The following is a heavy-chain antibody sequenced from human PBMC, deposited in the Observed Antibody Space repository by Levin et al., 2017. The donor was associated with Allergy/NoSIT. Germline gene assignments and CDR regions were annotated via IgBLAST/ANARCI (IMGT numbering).Heavy chain of an antibody. CDR2: IDWDDDK. CDR1: GFSLSTSGMC. CDR3: ARIHSSSWVGDSGAFDI. J-gene: IGHJ3*02. Sequence: QTLSLTCTFSGFSLSTSGMCVSWIRQPPGKALEWLARIDWDDDKYYSTSLKTRLTISKDTSKNQVVLTMTNMDPVDTATYYCARIHSSSWVGDSGAFDIWGQGTMVTVSS. V-gene: IGHV2-70*11. D-gene: IGHD6-13*01.